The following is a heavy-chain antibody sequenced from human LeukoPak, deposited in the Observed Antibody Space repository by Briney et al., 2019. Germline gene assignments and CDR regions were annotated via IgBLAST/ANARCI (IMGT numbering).Heavy chain of an antibody. J-gene: IGHJ4*02. CDR1: GDSISDSDW. D-gene: IGHD1-14*01. V-gene: IGHV4-4*02. Sequence: SETLSLTCAVSGDSISDSDWWTWVRQPPGKGLEWIGEIRHSGSTNYSPSLKSRVTISIDESKNQLSLKLSSVTAADTANYFCARAGIPWNPADCWGQGTLVIVSS. CDR2: IRHSGST. CDR3: ARAGIPWNPADC.